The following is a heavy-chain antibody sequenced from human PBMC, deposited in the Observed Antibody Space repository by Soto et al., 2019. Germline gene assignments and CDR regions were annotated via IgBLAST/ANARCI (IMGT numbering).Heavy chain of an antibody. CDR1: GFTFSSYA. Sequence: PGGSLRLSCSASGFTFSSYAMHWVRQAPGKGLDYVSAISSNGGSTYYADSVKGRFTISRDNSKNTLYLQMSSLRAEDTAVYYCVKALYYDILTGYQPYYFDYWGQGTLVTVSS. CDR3: VKALYYDILTGYQPYYFDY. CDR2: ISSNGGST. J-gene: IGHJ4*02. D-gene: IGHD3-9*01. V-gene: IGHV3-64D*08.